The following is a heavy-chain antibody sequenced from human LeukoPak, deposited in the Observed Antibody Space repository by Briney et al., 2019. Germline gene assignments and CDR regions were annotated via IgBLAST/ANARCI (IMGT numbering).Heavy chain of an antibody. CDR3: AKDKLWFGDLDY. CDR1: GGSISSYY. J-gene: IGHJ4*02. V-gene: IGHV4-4*07. D-gene: IGHD3-10*01. Sequence: SETLSLTCTVSGGSISSYYWSWIRQPAGKGLEWIGRIYTSGSTNYNPSLKSRVTMSVDTSKNQFSLKLSSVTAADTAVYYCAKDKLWFGDLDYWGQGTLVTVSS. CDR2: IYTSGST.